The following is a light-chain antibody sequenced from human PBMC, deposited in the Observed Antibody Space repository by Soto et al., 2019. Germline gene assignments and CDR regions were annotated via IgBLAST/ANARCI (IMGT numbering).Light chain of an antibody. V-gene: IGKV3-20*01. CDR2: DAS. CDR3: QHYGTSAL. Sequence: EIVLTQSPGTLSLSPGERATLSCRASQSVSSSYLAWYQQKPGQAPRLLIYDASRATGIPDRFSASGSGTDFTLTNTRLEPEDFAVYYCQHYGTSALFGPGTKVDI. CDR1: QSVSSSY. J-gene: IGKJ3*01.